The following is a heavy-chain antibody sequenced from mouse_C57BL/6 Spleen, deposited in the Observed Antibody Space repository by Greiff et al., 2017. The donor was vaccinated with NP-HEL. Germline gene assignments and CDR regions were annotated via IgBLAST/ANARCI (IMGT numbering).Heavy chain of an antibody. Sequence: QVQLQQPGAELVMPGASVKLSCKASGYTFTSYWMHWVKQRPGQGLEWIGEIDPSDSYTNYNQKFKGKSTLTVDESSSTAYMQLSSLTSEDSAVYYCARGDDPSMDYWGQGTSVTVSS. CDR3: ARGDDPSMDY. CDR1: GYTFTSYW. D-gene: IGHD2-3*01. V-gene: IGHV1-69*01. CDR2: IDPSDSYT. J-gene: IGHJ4*01.